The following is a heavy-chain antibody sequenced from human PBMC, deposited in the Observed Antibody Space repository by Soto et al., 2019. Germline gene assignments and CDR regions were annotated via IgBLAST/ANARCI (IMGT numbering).Heavy chain of an antibody. CDR3: ARRYDSSGYSFDP. CDR2: INGDGSDT. V-gene: IGHV3-74*01. Sequence: TGGSLRLSCAASGFTLSSYWIQWVRQAPGKGLVWVSGINGDGSDTRYADSVKGRFTISRDNAKNTLYLQMNSLTADDTAVYFCARRYDSSGYSFDPWGQGTLVTVSS. D-gene: IGHD3-22*01. J-gene: IGHJ5*02. CDR1: GFTLSSYW.